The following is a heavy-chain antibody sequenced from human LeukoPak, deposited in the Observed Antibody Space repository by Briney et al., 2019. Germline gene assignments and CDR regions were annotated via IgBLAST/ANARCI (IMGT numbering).Heavy chain of an antibody. CDR1: GYTLTELS. CDR2: FDPVDGET. V-gene: IGHV1-24*01. Sequence: ASVKVSCKVSGYTLTELSMHWVRQAPGKGLEWRGGFDPVDGETIYAQKFQGRVTMTEDTSTDTVYMELSSLRSEDTVVYYCATSWVVAGIATYYGMDVWGKGTTVTVSS. CDR3: ATSWVVAGIATYYGMDV. D-gene: IGHD6-19*01. J-gene: IGHJ6*04.